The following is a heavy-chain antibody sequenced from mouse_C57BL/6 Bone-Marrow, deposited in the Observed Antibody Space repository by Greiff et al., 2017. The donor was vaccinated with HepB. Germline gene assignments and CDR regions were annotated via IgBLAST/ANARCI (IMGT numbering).Heavy chain of an antibody. CDR1: GYAFSSYW. Sequence: QVQLKESGAELVKPGASVKISCKASGYAFSSYWMNWVKQRPGKGLEWIGQIYPGDGDTNYNGKFKGKATLTADKSSSTAYMQLSSLTSEDSAVYFCARVAYGYDVGYWGQGTTLTVSS. D-gene: IGHD2-2*01. V-gene: IGHV1-80*01. J-gene: IGHJ2*01. CDR2: IYPGDGDT. CDR3: ARVAYGYDVGY.